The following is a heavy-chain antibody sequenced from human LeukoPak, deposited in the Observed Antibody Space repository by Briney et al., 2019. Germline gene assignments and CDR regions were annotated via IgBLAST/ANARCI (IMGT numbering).Heavy chain of an antibody. V-gene: IGHV4-61*08. J-gene: IGHJ4*02. Sequence: SETLSLTCAVSGGSISSGGYSWSWIRQPPGKGLEWIGYIYYSGSTNYNPSLKSRVTISVDTSKNQFSLKLSSVTAADTAVYYCARDGGYFLDYWGQGTLVTVSS. CDR1: GGSISSGGYS. D-gene: IGHD3-22*01. CDR2: IYYSGST. CDR3: ARDGGYFLDY.